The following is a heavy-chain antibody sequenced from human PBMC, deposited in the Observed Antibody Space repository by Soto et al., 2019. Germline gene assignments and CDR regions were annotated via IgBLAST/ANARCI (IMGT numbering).Heavy chain of an antibody. V-gene: IGHV3-23*01. CDR2: SSGSGDST. CDR1: GFTFSSYA. Sequence: EVQLLESGGGLVQPGGSLRLSCAASGFTFSSYAMRWVRQAPGKGLEWVSVSSGSGDSTYYADSVKGRFTISRDNSKNTPSLQMSSLRAEDTAVYYCARRGSGSYYDYWGQGTLVTVSS. D-gene: IGHD1-26*01. CDR3: ARRGSGSYYDY. J-gene: IGHJ4*02.